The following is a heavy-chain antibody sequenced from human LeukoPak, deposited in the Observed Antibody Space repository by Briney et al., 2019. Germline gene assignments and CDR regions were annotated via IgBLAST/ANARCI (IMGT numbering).Heavy chain of an antibody. CDR3: ARQWLVSPLFDY. D-gene: IGHD6-19*01. V-gene: IGHV4-59*08. CDR2: ITYSGGT. Sequence: SETLSLTCTVSGGSISSYYWSWIRQPPGQGLEWIGYITYSGGTNYNPSLKSRVTISVDTSKNQLSLKLSSMTAADTAVYYCARQWLVSPLFDYWGQGTLVTVSS. CDR1: GGSISSYY. J-gene: IGHJ4*02.